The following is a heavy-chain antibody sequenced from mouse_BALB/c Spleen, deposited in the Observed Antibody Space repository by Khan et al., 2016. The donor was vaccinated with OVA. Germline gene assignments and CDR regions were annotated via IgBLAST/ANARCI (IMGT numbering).Heavy chain of an antibody. J-gene: IGHJ3*01. D-gene: IGHD1-1*01. CDR2: INTVGDYI. V-gene: IGHV5-6*01. Sequence: EVELVESGGDLVKPGGSLKLSCAASGFTFSTYAMSWVRQTPDKRLEWVATINTVGDYIYYPDSVKGRFTISRDNAKNTLYLQMSSLRAEDTAMYYCARHNYGPSAYWGQGTLVTVSA. CDR3: ARHNYGPSAY. CDR1: GFTFSTYA.